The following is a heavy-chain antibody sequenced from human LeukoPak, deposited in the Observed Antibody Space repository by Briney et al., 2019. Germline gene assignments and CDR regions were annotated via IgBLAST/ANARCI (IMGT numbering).Heavy chain of an antibody. Sequence: ASVKVSCKASGYTFTSYYMHWVRQAPGQGLEWMGLINPSGGRTTYAQKFQGRVTLTRDMSTGTVYMELSSLRSEDTAVYYCARLIPQKWELPGKWFDPWGQGTLVTVSS. CDR1: GYTFTSYY. J-gene: IGHJ5*02. CDR2: INPSGGRT. D-gene: IGHD1-26*01. CDR3: ARLIPQKWELPGKWFDP. V-gene: IGHV1-46*01.